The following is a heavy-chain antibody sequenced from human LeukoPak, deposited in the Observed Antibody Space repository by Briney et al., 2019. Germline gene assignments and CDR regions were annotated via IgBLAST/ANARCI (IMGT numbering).Heavy chain of an antibody. D-gene: IGHD1-1*01. CDR1: GFIFSGYT. CDR3: ANRRMERNENY. CDR2: VWSGGDTK. J-gene: IGHJ4*02. Sequence: PGGSLRLSCAASGFIFSGYTMHWVRQAPGKGLEWVALVWSGGDTKYNADSVKGRFTISRDNSKNTLYLQMNSLRAEDTAVYYCANRRMERNENYWGQGTLVTVSS. V-gene: IGHV3-30*02.